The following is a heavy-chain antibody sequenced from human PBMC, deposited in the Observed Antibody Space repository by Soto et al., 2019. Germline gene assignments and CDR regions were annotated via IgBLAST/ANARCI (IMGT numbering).Heavy chain of an antibody. CDR3: ASVDTAMVTYYYYGMDV. Sequence: SETLSLTCAVYGGSFSGYYWSWIRQPPGKGLEWIGEINHSGSTNYNPSLKSRVTISVDTSKNQFSLKLSSVTAADTAAYYCASVDTAMVTYYYYGMDVWGQGTTVTVSS. D-gene: IGHD5-18*01. J-gene: IGHJ6*02. CDR2: INHSGST. V-gene: IGHV4-34*01. CDR1: GGSFSGYY.